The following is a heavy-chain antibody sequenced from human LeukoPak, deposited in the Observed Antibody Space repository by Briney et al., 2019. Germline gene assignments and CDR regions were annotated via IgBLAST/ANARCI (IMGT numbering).Heavy chain of an antibody. D-gene: IGHD2-15*01. Sequence: ASVKVSCKASGYTFTGYYMHWVRQAPGRGLELMGCINPNSGGTNYAQKFQGRVTMTRDTSISTAYMELSGLRSDATAVYYCATYCSGGSCYPDDNYYGMDVWGQGTTVTVSS. CDR3: ATYCSGGSCYPDDNYYGMDV. CDR1: GYTFTGYY. CDR2: INPNSGGT. J-gene: IGHJ6*02. V-gene: IGHV1-2*02.